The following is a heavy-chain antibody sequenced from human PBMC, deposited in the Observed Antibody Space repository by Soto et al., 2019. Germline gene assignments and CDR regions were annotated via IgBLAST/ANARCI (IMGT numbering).Heavy chain of an antibody. D-gene: IGHD3-16*01. CDR2: IYHSGST. V-gene: IGHV4-4*02. CDR1: SGSISSSNW. Sequence: SETLSLTCAVSSGSISSSNWWSWVRQPPGKGLEWIGEIYHSGSTNYNPSLKRRVTISVEKSKNQFSLKLSSVTAADTAVYYCARLSSSVFDRWFDPWGQGTLVTVS. J-gene: IGHJ5*02. CDR3: ARLSSSVFDRWFDP.